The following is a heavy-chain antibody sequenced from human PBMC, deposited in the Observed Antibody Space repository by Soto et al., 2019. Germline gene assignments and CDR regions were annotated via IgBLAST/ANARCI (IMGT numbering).Heavy chain of an antibody. CDR2: IDVGSGNT. Sequence: GASVKVSCKTSGFTFSSSAVHWVRQARGHRLQWIGWIDVGSGNTNYAQKFQERVTITRDMSTSTAYMELSSLRSEDTAVYYCAAASYYDSSGYYPPSGDAFDIWGQGTMVTVS. V-gene: IGHV1-58*01. D-gene: IGHD3-22*01. CDR1: GFTFSSSA. CDR3: AAASYYDSSGYYPPSGDAFDI. J-gene: IGHJ3*02.